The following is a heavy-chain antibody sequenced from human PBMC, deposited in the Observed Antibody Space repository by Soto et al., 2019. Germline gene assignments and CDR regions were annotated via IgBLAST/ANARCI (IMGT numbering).Heavy chain of an antibody. CDR2: ISGSGSTA. Sequence: EVQLLESGGGLVQPGGSLRLSCAASEFSFGGYAISWVRLAPGKGLEWVSGISGSGSTAFYADSVRGRFTISRDNSKNTRYLQMNGLRAEDTAVYYCAKGARGYSPAAMDVWGQGNTVTVSS. CDR3: AKGARGYSPAAMDV. J-gene: IGHJ6*02. V-gene: IGHV3-23*01. D-gene: IGHD5-18*01. CDR1: EFSFGGYA.